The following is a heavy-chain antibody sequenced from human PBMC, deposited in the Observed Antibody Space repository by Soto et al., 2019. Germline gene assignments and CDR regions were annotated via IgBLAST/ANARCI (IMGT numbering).Heavy chain of an antibody. J-gene: IGHJ3*02. Sequence: QVQLQESGPGLVKPSGTLSLTCAVSSGSIRSSNWWSWVRQPPGKGLEWIGEIYHSGSTNYNPSHHSRVTISVDKSNNQFSRKLSSVTAADTAVYYCARGPCTNGVCYRADAFDICGQGTMVTVSS. D-gene: IGHD2-8*01. CDR1: SGSIRSSNW. V-gene: IGHV4-4*02. CDR3: ARGPCTNGVCYRADAFDI. CDR2: IYHSGST.